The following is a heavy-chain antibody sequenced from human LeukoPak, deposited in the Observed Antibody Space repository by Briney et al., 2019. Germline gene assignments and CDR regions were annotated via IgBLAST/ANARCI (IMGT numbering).Heavy chain of an antibody. D-gene: IGHD6-19*01. Sequence: SVKVSCKASGGTFSSYAISWVRQAPGQGLEWMGGIIPIFGTANYAQKFQGRVTITADESTSTAYMELSSLRSEDTAVYYCATAAGYSSGWYGDWGQGTLVTVSS. V-gene: IGHV1-69*13. J-gene: IGHJ4*02. CDR1: GGTFSSYA. CDR3: ATAAGYSSGWYGD. CDR2: IIPIFGTA.